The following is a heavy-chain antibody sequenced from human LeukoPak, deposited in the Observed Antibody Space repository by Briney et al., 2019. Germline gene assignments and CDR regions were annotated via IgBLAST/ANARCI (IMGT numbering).Heavy chain of an antibody. CDR3: ARGQRYNWNS. CDR2: INPNSGGT. CDR1: GYSFSTFG. V-gene: IGHV1-2*02. Sequence: ASVKVSCKASGYSFSTFGITWVRQAPGQGLEWMGWINPNSGGTNYAQKFQGRVTMTRDTSISTAYMELSRLRSDDTAVYYCARGQRYNWNSWGQGTLVTVSS. D-gene: IGHD1-20*01. J-gene: IGHJ4*02.